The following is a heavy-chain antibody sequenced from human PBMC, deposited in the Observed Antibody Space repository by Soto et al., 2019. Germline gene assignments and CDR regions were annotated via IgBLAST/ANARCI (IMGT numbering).Heavy chain of an antibody. Sequence: KVSCKAAGGTFSSYAISWVRQAPGQGLEWMGGIIPIFGTANYAQKFQGRVTITADESTSTAYMELSSLRSEDTAVYYCARELGWLVQSRYRGMDVWGQGTTVTVS. CDR2: IIPIFGTA. CDR1: GGTFSSYA. CDR3: ARELGWLVQSRYRGMDV. J-gene: IGHJ6*02. D-gene: IGHD6-19*01. V-gene: IGHV1-69*01.